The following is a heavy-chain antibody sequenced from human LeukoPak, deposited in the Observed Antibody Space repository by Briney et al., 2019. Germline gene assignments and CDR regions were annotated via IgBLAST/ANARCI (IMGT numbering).Heavy chain of an antibody. CDR1: GFTFSSYS. J-gene: IGHJ4*02. D-gene: IGHD5-24*01. Sequence: GGSLRLSCAASGFTFSSYSVIWARQAPGKGLEWVSYVSNSGTTTYYADSVKGRFTISRDNSKNLVSLQMNSLRGEDTAVYYCARADRDGNKRFLDWGQGTLVTVSS. CDR2: VSNSGTTT. CDR3: ARADRDGNKRFLD. V-gene: IGHV3-48*01.